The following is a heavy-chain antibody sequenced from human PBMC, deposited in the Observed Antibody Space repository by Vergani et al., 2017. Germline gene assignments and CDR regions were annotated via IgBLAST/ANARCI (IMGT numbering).Heavy chain of an antibody. CDR2: IYYSGST. Sequence: QVQLQESGPGLVKPSQTLSLTCTVSGGSISSYYWSWIRQPPGKGLEWIGYIYYSGSTKYNPALKRRVTISVDTSKNQCSLKLSSVTAADTAVYYCARDQGSSWYYFDYWGQGTLVTVSS. CDR3: ARDQGSSWYYFDY. CDR1: GGSISSYY. J-gene: IGHJ4*02. V-gene: IGHV4-59*01. D-gene: IGHD6-13*01.